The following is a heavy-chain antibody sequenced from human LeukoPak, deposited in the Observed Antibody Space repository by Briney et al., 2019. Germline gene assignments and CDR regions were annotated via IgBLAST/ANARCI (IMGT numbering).Heavy chain of an antibody. Sequence: ASVTVSCKASGYTFTGYYMHWVRQAPGQGLEWMGRINPNSGGTNYAQKFQGRVTMTRDTSISTAYMELSRLRSDDTAVYYCARARLGSGYYNGWFDPWGQGTLVTVSS. CDR3: ARARLGSGYYNGWFDP. CDR2: INPNSGGT. V-gene: IGHV1-2*06. CDR1: GYTFTGYY. D-gene: IGHD3-22*01. J-gene: IGHJ5*02.